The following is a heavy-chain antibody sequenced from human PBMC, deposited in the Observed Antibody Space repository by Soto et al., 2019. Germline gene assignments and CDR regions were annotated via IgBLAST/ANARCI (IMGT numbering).Heavy chain of an antibody. D-gene: IGHD2-21*01. V-gene: IGHV3-11*01. Sequence: QVQLVESGGGLVRPGGSLRLSCAASGFTLSDFYMSWIRQAPGKGLEWISYISGSSNAIYYADSVKGRFTVSRDNAKNSLHLQMDSLRAEDTAVYYCATDYRNCGLDPWGQGTLVTVSS. CDR3: ATDYRNCGLDP. J-gene: IGHJ5*02. CDR1: GFTLSDFY. CDR2: ISGSSNAI.